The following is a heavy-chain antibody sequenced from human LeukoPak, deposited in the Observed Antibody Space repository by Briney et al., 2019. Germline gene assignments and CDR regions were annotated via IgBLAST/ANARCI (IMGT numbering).Heavy chain of an antibody. J-gene: IGHJ4*02. Sequence: GGSLRLSCAASGFTFRVAWMSWVRQSPGKGLEWVARIKSESAGGTTDYTEAVKGRFTISRDDSRDTLYLQMNSLKSDDTGFYYCATEYYGAYNYWGQGTLVTVSS. D-gene: IGHD4-17*01. CDR2: IKSESAGGTT. V-gene: IGHV3-15*01. CDR1: GFTFRVAW. CDR3: ATEYYGAYNY.